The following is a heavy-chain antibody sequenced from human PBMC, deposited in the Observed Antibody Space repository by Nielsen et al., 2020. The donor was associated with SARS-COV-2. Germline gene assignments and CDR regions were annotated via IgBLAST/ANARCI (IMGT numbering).Heavy chain of an antibody. Sequence: GESLKISCAASGFTFSSYAMHWVRQAPGKGLEWVAVISYDGSNKYYADSVKGRFTISRDSSKNTLYLQMNSLRAEDTAVYYCAKDRRAAGLYWGQGTLVTVSS. D-gene: IGHD6-13*01. CDR3: AKDRRAAGLY. J-gene: IGHJ4*02. CDR1: GFTFSSYA. V-gene: IGHV3-30-3*01. CDR2: ISYDGSNK.